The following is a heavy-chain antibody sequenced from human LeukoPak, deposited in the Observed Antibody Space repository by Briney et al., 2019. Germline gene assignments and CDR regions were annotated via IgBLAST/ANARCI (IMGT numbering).Heavy chain of an antibody. Sequence: ASVKVSCKASGYTFTSYGISWVRQAPGQGLEWMGWISGYNGNTNYAQNLQGRVTMTTDTSTSTAYMELRSLRSDDTAVYYCARTYYDILTGYYLGGYYHGMDVWGKGTTVTVSS. CDR1: GYTFTSYG. J-gene: IGHJ6*04. V-gene: IGHV1-18*04. D-gene: IGHD3-9*01. CDR2: ISGYNGNT. CDR3: ARTYYDILTGYYLGGYYHGMDV.